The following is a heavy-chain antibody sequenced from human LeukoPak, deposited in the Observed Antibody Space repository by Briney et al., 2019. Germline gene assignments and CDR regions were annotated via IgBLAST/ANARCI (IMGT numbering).Heavy chain of an antibody. CDR3: ARVVGFYGDYGGDAFDI. CDR1: GGSISSSSYY. V-gene: IGHV4-39*07. CDR2: IYYSGST. J-gene: IGHJ3*02. Sequence: KSSETLSLTCTVSGGSISSSSYYWGWIRQPPGKGLEWIGSIYYSGSTYYNPSLKSRVTISVDTSKNQFSLKLSSVTAADTAVYYCARVVGFYGDYGGDAFDIWGQGTMVTVSS. D-gene: IGHD4-17*01.